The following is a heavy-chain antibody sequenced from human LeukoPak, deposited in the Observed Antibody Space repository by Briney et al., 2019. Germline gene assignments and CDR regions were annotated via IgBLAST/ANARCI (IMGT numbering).Heavy chain of an antibody. D-gene: IGHD3-16*01. V-gene: IGHV4-61*01. CDR1: GGSIRSGSYY. Sequence: SETLSLTCTVSGGSIRSGSYYWSRIRLSPGKGLEWIAYMYHGGVINYNPSLKSRATISIDVSKNLISLTLRSVTAADTAVYYCARDPWESWGIKYAFDMWGQGTMITVSS. J-gene: IGHJ3*02. CDR3: ARDPWESWGIKYAFDM. CDR2: MYHGGVI.